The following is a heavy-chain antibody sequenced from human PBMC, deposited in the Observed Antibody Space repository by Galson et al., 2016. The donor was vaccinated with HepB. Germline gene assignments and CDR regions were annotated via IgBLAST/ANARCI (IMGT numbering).Heavy chain of an antibody. CDR2: ISISGDRT. V-gene: IGHV3-23*01. CDR1: GFTFSIYA. Sequence: SLRLSCAASGFTFSIYAMSWVRQVPGKGLEWVSSISISGDRTYYADSVKGHFTISRDNSKNTLYLQMNSLRAEDTAVYYCAKPVYSGSYYGPDYWGQGTLVTVSS. D-gene: IGHD1-26*01. CDR3: AKPVYSGSYYGPDY. J-gene: IGHJ4*02.